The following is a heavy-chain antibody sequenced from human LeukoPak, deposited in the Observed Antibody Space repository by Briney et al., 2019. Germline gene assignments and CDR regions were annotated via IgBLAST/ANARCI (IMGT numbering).Heavy chain of an antibody. CDR2: ISYDGSNK. V-gene: IGHV3-30*04. CDR1: GFTFSSYA. CDR3: ARESYGDNPGNGMDV. Sequence: GGSLRLSCAASGFTFSSYAMHWVRQAPGKGLEWVAVISYDGSNKYYADSVKGRFTISRDNSKNTLYLQMNGLRAEDTAVYYCARESYGDNPGNGMDVWGQGTTVTVS. J-gene: IGHJ6*02. D-gene: IGHD4-17*01.